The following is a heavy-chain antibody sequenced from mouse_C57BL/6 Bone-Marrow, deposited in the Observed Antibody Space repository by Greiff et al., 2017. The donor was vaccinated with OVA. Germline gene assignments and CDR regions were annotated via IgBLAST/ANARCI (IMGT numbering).Heavy chain of an antibody. V-gene: IGHV1-63*01. J-gene: IGHJ4*01. Sequence: VQLQQSGAELVRPGTSVKMSCKASGYTFTNYWIGWAKQRPGHGLEWIGDIYPGGGYTNYNEKFKGKATLTADKSSSTAYMQFSSLTSEDSAIYYCASRTDYYAMDYWGQGTSVTVSS. CDR1: GYTFTNYW. CDR3: ASRTDYYAMDY. CDR2: IYPGGGYT.